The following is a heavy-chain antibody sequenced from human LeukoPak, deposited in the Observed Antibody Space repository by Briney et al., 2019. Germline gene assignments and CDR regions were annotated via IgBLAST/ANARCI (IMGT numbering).Heavy chain of an antibody. CDR1: GYSISSGYY. CDR2: IYHSGST. D-gene: IGHD4-17*01. CDR3: ASPSFPTVTMVYSQH. V-gene: IGHV4-38-2*01. Sequence: PSETLSLTCAVSGYSISSGYYWGWIRQPPGKGLEWIGSIYHSGSTYYNPSLKSRVTISVDTSKNQFSLKLSSVTAADTAVYYCASPSFPTVTMVYSQHWGQGTLVTVSS. J-gene: IGHJ1*01.